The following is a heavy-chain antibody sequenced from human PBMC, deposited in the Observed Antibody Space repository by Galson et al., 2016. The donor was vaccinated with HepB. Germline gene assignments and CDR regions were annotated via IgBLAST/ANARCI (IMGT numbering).Heavy chain of an antibody. D-gene: IGHD3-22*01. Sequence: SLRLSCAASGFTFSNYGMSWVRQAPGKGLEWVSAVSGSGDNTYYADSVKGRFTISRDNSRKTVYVQINSLRAEDTAIYYCTMISWSTSSGFGFWGQGTRVTVSS. V-gene: IGHV3-23*01. CDR2: VSGSGDNT. CDR1: GFTFSNYG. CDR3: TMISWSTSSGFGF. J-gene: IGHJ4*02.